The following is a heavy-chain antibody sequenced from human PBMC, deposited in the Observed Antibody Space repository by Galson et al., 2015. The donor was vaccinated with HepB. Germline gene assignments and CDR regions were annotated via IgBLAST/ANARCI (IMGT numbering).Heavy chain of an antibody. CDR2: ISAYNGNT. D-gene: IGHD3-10*01. V-gene: IGHV1-18*01. J-gene: IGHJ4*02. Sequence: SVKVSCKASGYTFTSYGISWVRQAPGQGLEWMGWISAYNGNTNYAQKLRGRVTMTTDTSTSTAYMELRSLRSDDTAVYYCARSYRGYYYGSGSYYYFDYWGQGTLVTVSS. CDR3: ARSYRGYYYGSGSYYYFDY. CDR1: GYTFTSYG.